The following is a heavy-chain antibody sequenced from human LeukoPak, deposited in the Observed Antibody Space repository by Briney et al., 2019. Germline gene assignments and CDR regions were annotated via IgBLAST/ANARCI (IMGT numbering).Heavy chain of an antibody. V-gene: IGHV3-23*01. CDR3: XXXXGFDWLNYYYMDV. D-gene: IGHD3-9*01. J-gene: IGHJ6*03. CDR1: GFTFSNYG. Sequence: GGSLRLSCAASGFTFSNYGMNWVRQAPGKGLEWVSALSSSGGSTYYADSVKGRFTISRDNSKNTLYLQMSSLRAEDTAVYYXXXXXGFDWLNYYYMDVWGKGTTVIISS. CDR2: LSSSGGST.